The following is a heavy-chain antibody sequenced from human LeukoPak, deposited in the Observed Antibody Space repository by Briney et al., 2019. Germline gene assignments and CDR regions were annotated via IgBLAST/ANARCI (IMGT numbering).Heavy chain of an antibody. CDR3: AGVLAAAGTNYFDY. V-gene: IGHV1-18*01. Sequence: ASVKVSCKASGYSFTIYGISWVRKAPGQGFEWVGWVRANNGHTNYAQKLQGRVTMTTDTSASTAYMELRSLRSDDTAVYYCAGVLAAAGTNYFDYWGQGTLVTVSS. CDR2: VRANNGHT. CDR1: GYSFTIYG. D-gene: IGHD6-13*01. J-gene: IGHJ4*02.